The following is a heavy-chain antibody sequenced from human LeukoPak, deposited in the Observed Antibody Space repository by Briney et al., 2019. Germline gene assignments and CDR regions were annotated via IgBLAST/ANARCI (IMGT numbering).Heavy chain of an antibody. V-gene: IGHV1-69*04. J-gene: IGHJ4*02. CDR3: AKLYCSSSSCSRGGYFDS. CDR2: IIPILGIA. Sequence: GASVKVSCKASGGTFSSYAISWVRQAPGQGLEWMGRIIPILGIANYAQKFQGRVTITADKSTSTAYMELSSLRAEDTAVYYCAKLYCSSSSCSRGGYFDSWGRGTLDTVSS. CDR1: GGTFSSYA. D-gene: IGHD2-2*01.